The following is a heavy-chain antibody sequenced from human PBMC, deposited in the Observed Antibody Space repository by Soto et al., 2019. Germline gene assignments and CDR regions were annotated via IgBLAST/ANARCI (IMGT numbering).Heavy chain of an antibody. CDR3: ARVGIWGAFDI. CDR1: GYTFTSQY. J-gene: IGHJ3*02. Sequence: GASVKVSCKASGYTFTSQYMHWVRQAPGQGLEWMGIINPSGGSTSYAQKFQGRVTMTRDTSTSTVYMYLSSLRSEDTAVYYCARVGIWGAFDIWGQGTMVTVSS. CDR2: INPSGGST. D-gene: IGHD3-16*01. V-gene: IGHV1-46*03.